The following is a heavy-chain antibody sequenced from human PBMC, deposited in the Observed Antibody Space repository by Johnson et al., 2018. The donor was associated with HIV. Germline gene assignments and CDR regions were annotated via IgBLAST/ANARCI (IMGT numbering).Heavy chain of an antibody. CDR1: GFTFRTNG. D-gene: IGHD5-24*01. V-gene: IGHV3-30*02. J-gene: IGHJ3*02. Sequence: QVQLVESGGGVVQPGGPLRLSCAASGFTFRTNGMHWVRQAPGKGLEWVSFIQYDGSDKSYADSVEGRFTISRDNSKNALYLRMNSLRAEDMAVYYCAKERGKRWLHPRDAFDIWGQGTMVTVSS. CDR3: AKERGKRWLHPRDAFDI. CDR2: IQYDGSDK.